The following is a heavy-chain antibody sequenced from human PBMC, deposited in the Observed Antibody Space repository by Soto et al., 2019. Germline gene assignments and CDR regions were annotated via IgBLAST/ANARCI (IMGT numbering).Heavy chain of an antibody. CDR2: IIPIFGTA. D-gene: IGHD5-12*01. V-gene: IGHV1-69*13. Sequence: SVKVSCKASGGTFSSYAISWVRQAPGQGLEWMGGIIPIFGTANYAQKFQGRVTITADESMSTAYMELSSLRSEDTAVYYCARGVATIPQYYYYYYGMDVWGQGTTVTVSS. CDR3: ARGVATIPQYYYYYYGMDV. CDR1: GGTFSSYA. J-gene: IGHJ6*02.